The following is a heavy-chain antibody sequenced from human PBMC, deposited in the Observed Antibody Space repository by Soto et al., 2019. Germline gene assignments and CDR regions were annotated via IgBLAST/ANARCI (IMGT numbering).Heavy chain of an antibody. CDR3: ARDFPGIVVVVAATPGEY. D-gene: IGHD2-15*01. CDR2: IGAYNGNT. J-gene: IGHJ4*02. V-gene: IGHV1-18*01. CDR1: GDTFTSYG. Sequence: GASVKVSCKASGDTFTSYGISWVRQAPGQGLEWMGWIGAYNGNTNYAQKLQGRVTMTTDTSTSTAYMELRSLRSDDTAVYYCARDFPGIVVVVAATPGEYWGQGTLVTVSS.